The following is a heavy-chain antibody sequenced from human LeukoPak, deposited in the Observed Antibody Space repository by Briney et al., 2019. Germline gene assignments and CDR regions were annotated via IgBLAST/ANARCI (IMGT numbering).Heavy chain of an antibody. D-gene: IGHD4-23*01. CDR2: IYPDDSDT. CDR1: GYTFTTYW. Sequence: GGSLKISCKGSGYTFTTYWIAWVRQQPGKGLEWMGIIYPDDSDTRYSPSFQGQVTISADKSIRTAYLQWSSLKASDTAMYYCARRQVMVVTPDDAFDIWGLGTMVTVSS. V-gene: IGHV5-51*01. J-gene: IGHJ3*02. CDR3: ARRQVMVVTPDDAFDI.